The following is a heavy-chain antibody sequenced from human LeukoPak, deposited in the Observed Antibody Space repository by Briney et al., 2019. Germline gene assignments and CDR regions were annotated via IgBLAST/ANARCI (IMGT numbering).Heavy chain of an antibody. CDR1: GFTFSSYG. J-gene: IGHJ4*02. CDR2: IRYDGSNK. Sequence: PGGSLRLSCAASGFTFSSYGMHWVRQAPGKGLEWVAFIRYDGSNKYYADSVKGRFTISRDNSKNTLYLQVNSLRAEDTAVYYCAKEVPNYDFWSGYSGTDYWGQGTLVTVSS. V-gene: IGHV3-30*02. D-gene: IGHD3-3*01. CDR3: AKEVPNYDFWSGYSGTDY.